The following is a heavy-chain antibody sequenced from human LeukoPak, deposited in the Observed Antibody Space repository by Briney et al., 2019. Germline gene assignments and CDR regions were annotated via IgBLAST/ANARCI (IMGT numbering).Heavy chain of an antibody. V-gene: IGHV3-30*12. Sequence: GGALRLSCVASGFTFSSYGMHLVRQAPGKGLEWVAVISYDGSNKYYADSVKGRFTISRDNAKNSLYLQLNSLRDEDTAVYYCARGRGLTLSYHYFDYWGQGTLVTVSS. D-gene: IGHD3-10*01. J-gene: IGHJ4*02. CDR1: GFTFSSYG. CDR2: ISYDGSNK. CDR3: ARGRGLTLSYHYFDY.